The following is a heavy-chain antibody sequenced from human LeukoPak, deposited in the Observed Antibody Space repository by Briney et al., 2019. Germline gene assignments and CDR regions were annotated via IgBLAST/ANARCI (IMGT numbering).Heavy chain of an antibody. V-gene: IGHV1-2*02. CDR2: INPNSGGT. CDR1: GYTFTGYY. CDR3: ARDRFDASGSYYNA. J-gene: IGHJ5*02. D-gene: IGHD3-10*01. Sequence: ASVKVSCKASGYTFTGYYMHWVRQALGQGLEWMGWINPNSGGTNYAQKFQGRVTMTRDTSISTAYMELSRLRSDDTAVYYCARDRFDASGSYYNAWGQGTLVTVSS.